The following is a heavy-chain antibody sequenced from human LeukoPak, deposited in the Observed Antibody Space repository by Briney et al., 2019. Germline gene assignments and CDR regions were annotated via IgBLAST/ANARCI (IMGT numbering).Heavy chain of an antibody. CDR3: ARVRQYSYYGMDV. J-gene: IGHJ6*02. V-gene: IGHV4-59*01. CDR1: GGSISSYY. Sequence: PSETLSLTCPASGGSISSYYWSWIRQPPGKGLEWIGYIYYSGRPTYNPSLKTRVTISGDSSKNQFSLKLSSVTAADTAVYYCARVRQYSYYGMDVWGQGTTVTVSS. CDR2: IYYSGRP.